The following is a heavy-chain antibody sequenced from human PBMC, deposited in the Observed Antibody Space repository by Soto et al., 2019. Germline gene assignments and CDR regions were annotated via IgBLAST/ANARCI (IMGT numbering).Heavy chain of an antibody. CDR2: INPSGTFA. CDR3: GRYHARDEGAWWIDP. V-gene: IGHV1-46*01. CDR1: GDTFTTHW. Sequence: QVQLVQSGAEVMKPGASVKVSCKASGDTFTTHWMHWVRQAPGQGLEWMAVINPSGTFAFYAQEFQGRLTYTRDTSTSTAYMELRSLSSDDTAFYYCGRYHARDEGAWWIDPWGQGTLVNVSS. J-gene: IGHJ5*02. D-gene: IGHD3-16*01.